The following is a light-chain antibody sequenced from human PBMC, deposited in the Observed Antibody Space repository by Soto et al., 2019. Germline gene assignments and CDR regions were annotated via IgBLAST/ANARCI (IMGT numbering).Light chain of an antibody. CDR1: QSITGY. CDR2: AAS. J-gene: IGKJ2*01. V-gene: IGKV1-39*01. CDR3: QQSLGIPYT. Sequence: GDRVTLTCRASQSITGYLNWYQQKPGKAPKLLIYAASSLQSGVPSRFSGSGSGTDFTLTISSLQRDDFATYFCQQSLGIPYTFGQGTRLETK.